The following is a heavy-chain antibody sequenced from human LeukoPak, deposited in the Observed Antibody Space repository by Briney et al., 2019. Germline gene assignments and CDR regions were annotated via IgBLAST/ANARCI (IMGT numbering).Heavy chain of an antibody. V-gene: IGHV4-34*01. CDR2: INHSGST. J-gene: IGHJ4*02. Sequence: SETLSLTCAVYGGSFSGYYWSWIRQPPGKGLEWIGEINHSGSTNYNTSLKSRVTISVDTSKNQFSLKLSSVTAADTAVYYCARRRGFWSGYGDYWGQGTLVTVSS. D-gene: IGHD3-3*01. CDR3: ARRRGFWSGYGDY. CDR1: GGSFSGYY.